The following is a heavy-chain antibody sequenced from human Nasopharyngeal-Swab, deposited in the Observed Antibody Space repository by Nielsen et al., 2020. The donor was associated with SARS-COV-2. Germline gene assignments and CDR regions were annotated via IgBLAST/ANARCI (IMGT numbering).Heavy chain of an antibody. Sequence: VCQAPGKGLEWVAVISYDGSDKYYADSVRGRFTISRDNSKNTLYLQMNSLRAEDTAVYYCARDNHCSSTSCYLWFSAYYYYMDVWGKGTTVTVSS. CDR3: ARDNHCSSTSCYLWFSAYYYYMDV. V-gene: IGHV3-30*03. CDR2: ISYDGSDK. J-gene: IGHJ6*03. D-gene: IGHD2-2*01.